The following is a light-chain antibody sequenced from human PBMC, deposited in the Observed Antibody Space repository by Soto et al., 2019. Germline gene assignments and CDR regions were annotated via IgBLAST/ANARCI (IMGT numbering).Light chain of an antibody. Sequence: EIVLTQSPGTLSLSPGERATLSCRASQSVASNNLAWYQQIPGQSPRILIYGASSRATGIPDRFSGSGSGTDFTLTLSRLEPEDFAVYYCQQYGSSPRTFGQGTRVEIK. CDR1: QSVASNN. J-gene: IGKJ1*01. CDR2: GAS. V-gene: IGKV3-20*01. CDR3: QQYGSSPRT.